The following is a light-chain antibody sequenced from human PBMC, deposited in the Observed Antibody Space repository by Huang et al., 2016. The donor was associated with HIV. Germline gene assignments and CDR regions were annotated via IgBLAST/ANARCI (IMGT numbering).Light chain of an antibody. Sequence: EIVLTQSPATLSLSPGERATLSCRASQRVSSNLAWYQQKPGQAPRRLIYDASKRATGIPARFSGSGSGTDFTLTISSLEPEDFAVYYCQQRSNWPITFGQGTRLEIK. CDR2: DAS. CDR1: QRVSSN. J-gene: IGKJ5*01. CDR3: QQRSNWPIT. V-gene: IGKV3-11*01.